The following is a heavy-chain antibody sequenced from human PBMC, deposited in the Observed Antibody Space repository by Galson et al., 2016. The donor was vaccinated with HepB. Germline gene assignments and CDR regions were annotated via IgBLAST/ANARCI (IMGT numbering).Heavy chain of an antibody. CDR3: AGLSSFGGY. Sequence: TLSLTCTVSGGSISGGGYYWSWIRQYPGKGLEWIGFIDDSGSTFYNPSLKSRSTISVDTSTNHFSLKLSSVTAADTAVYYCAGLSSFGGYWGQGTLVPVSS. CDR2: IDDSGST. D-gene: IGHD5-18*01. J-gene: IGHJ4*02. CDR1: GGSISGGGYY. V-gene: IGHV4-31*03.